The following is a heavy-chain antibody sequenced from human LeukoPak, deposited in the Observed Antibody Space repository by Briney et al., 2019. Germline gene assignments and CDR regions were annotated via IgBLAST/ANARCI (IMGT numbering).Heavy chain of an antibody. CDR1: GGCISSYY. J-gene: IGHJ5*02. Sequence: SETLSLTCTVSGGCISSYYWSWIRQPAGKGLEWIGRIYTSGSTNYNPSLKSRVTMSVDTSKNQFSLKLSSVTAADTAVYYCAREGERTKGGRDGYKVWFDPWGQGTLVTVSS. D-gene: IGHD5-24*01. CDR3: AREGERTKGGRDGYKVWFDP. V-gene: IGHV4-4*07. CDR2: IYTSGST.